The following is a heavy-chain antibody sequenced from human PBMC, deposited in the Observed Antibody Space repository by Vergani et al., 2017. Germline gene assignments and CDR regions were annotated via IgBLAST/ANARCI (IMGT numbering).Heavy chain of an antibody. D-gene: IGHD6-13*01. CDR3: ARDRPYDSSSWSDFDY. Sequence: EVQLLESGGGLVQPGGSLRLSCAASGFTFSSYAMSWVRQAPGKGLEWVSAISGSGGSTYYADSVKGRFTISRDNSKNTLYLQMNSLRVEDTAVYYCARDRPYDSSSWSDFDYWGQGTLVTVSS. V-gene: IGHV3-23*01. CDR1: GFTFSSYA. J-gene: IGHJ4*02. CDR2: ISGSGGST.